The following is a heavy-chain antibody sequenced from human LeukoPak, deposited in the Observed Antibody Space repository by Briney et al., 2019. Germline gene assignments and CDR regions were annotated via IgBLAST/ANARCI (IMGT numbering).Heavy chain of an antibody. D-gene: IGHD4-17*01. CDR2: ISSSSSYT. CDR3: AREDSMTTVTTADY. Sequence: GGSLRLSCAASGFTFSTSAMSWVRQAPGKGLEWVSYISSSSSYTNYADSVKGRFTISRDNAKNSLYLQMNSLRAEDTAVYYCAREDSMTTVTTADYWGQGTLVTVSS. CDR1: GFTFSTSA. J-gene: IGHJ4*02. V-gene: IGHV3-11*05.